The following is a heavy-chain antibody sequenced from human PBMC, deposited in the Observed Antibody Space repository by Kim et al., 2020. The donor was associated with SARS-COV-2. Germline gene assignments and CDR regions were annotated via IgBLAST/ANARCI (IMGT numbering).Heavy chain of an antibody. J-gene: IGHJ4*02. CDR2: IYYSGST. CDR3: ARVRPEYCSGGSCLKKKYYFDS. V-gene: IGHV4-59*01. Sequence: SETLSLTCTVSGGSISSYYWSWIRQPPGKGLEWIGYIYYSGSTNYNPSLKSRVTISVDTSKNQFSLKLSSVTAADTAVYYCARVRPEYCSGGSCLKKKYYFDSWGREPLSTVSS. CDR1: GGSISSYY. D-gene: IGHD2-15*01.